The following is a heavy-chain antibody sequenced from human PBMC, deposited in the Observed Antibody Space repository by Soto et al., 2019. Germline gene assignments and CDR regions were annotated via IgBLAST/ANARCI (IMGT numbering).Heavy chain of an antibody. J-gene: IGHJ3*02. CDR2: IFWDGDK. CDR3: AFRRNLVPTGGACDI. CDR1: GFSFSTSCMA. Sequence: QIPLKESGPTLVTPTQTITLTCTLSGFSFSTSCMAVGWIRQPPGKAPECLALIFWDGDKRYSPSLKTRLTLTRDTCENQVVLTMTNMEPVDSGTYYCAFRRNLVPTGGACDIWRRGTEVTVSS. D-gene: IGHD2-15*01. V-gene: IGHV2-5*02.